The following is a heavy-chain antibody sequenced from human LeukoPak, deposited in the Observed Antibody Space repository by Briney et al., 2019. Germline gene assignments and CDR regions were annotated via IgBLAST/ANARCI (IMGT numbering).Heavy chain of an antibody. Sequence: SETLSLTCTVSGGSISSYYWSWIRQPPGKGLEWIGYIYYSGSTNYNPPLKSRVTISVDTSKNQFSLKLSSVTAADTAVYYCARGGVYDILTGYSRYYYYMDVWGKGTTVTVSS. CDR1: GGSISSYY. J-gene: IGHJ6*03. D-gene: IGHD3-9*01. CDR3: ARGGVYDILTGYSRYYYYMDV. V-gene: IGHV4-59*01. CDR2: IYYSGST.